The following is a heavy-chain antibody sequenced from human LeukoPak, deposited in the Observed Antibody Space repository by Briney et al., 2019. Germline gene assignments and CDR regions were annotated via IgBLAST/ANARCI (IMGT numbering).Heavy chain of an antibody. J-gene: IGHJ4*02. D-gene: IGHD1-26*01. CDR3: AREGGGYRHYFDY. CDR1: DDSITMYY. Sequence: SETLSLTCSVSDDSITMYYWSWIRQPPGKGLEWIGYIYYSGSTNYNPSLKSRVTISVDTSKNQFSLKLSSVTAADTAVYYCAREGGGYRHYFDYWGQGTLVTVSS. V-gene: IGHV4-59*01. CDR2: IYYSGST.